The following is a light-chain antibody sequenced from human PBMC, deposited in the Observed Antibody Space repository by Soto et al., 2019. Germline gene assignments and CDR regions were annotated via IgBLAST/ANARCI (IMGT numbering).Light chain of an antibody. J-gene: IGLJ3*02. Sequence: QSVLTQPPSASGTPGQRVTISCSGSSSNIGSNIVNWYQHLPGTAPKLLIYTNNQRPSGVPDPFSDSKSGTSASLAISGLQSEDEADYYCASWDGSLQTWVFGGGTKLTVL. CDR2: TNN. V-gene: IGLV1-44*01. CDR1: SSNIGSNI. CDR3: ASWDGSLQTWV.